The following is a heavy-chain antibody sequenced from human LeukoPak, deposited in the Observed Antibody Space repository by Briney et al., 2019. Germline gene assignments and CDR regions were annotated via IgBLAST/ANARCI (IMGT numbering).Heavy chain of an antibody. CDR1: GFTFSSYG. J-gene: IGHJ4*02. D-gene: IGHD5-12*01. CDR2: ISYDGSNK. CDR3: AKVYSGYDLEYYFDY. V-gene: IGHV3-30*18. Sequence: GGSLRLSCAASGFTFSSYGMHWVRQAPGKGLEGVAVISYDGSNKYYADSVKGRFTISRDNSKNTLYLQMNSLRAEDTAVYYCAKVYSGYDLEYYFDYWGQGTLVTVSS.